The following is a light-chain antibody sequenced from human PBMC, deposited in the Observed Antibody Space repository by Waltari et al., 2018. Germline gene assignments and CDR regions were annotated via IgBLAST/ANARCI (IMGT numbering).Light chain of an antibody. CDR1: QDINSA. CDR3: QQGNTFPPT. V-gene: IGKV1-12*01. CDR2: AVS. J-gene: IGKJ1*01. Sequence: EIQMTQSPSSVSASVGDRVTITCRATQDINSALAWYQQKPGQAPNLLIYAVSSLRSGVPSRFSGSGSGTHFTLTISSLQPEDVATYYCQQGNTFPPTFGLGTRVQI.